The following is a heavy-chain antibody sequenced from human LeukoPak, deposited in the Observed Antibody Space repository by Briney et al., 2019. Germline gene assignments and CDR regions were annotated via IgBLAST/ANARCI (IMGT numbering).Heavy chain of an antibody. CDR1: GDSVSSHSAV. CDR3: ARELTGFDY. Sequence: SQTLSLTCAISGDSVSSHSAVWNWIRQSPSRGLEWLGRTYYRSKWYNEYAISVKSPITINADTSKNQFSLQLNSVTPEDTAVYYCARELTGFDYWGQGTLVTVSS. J-gene: IGHJ4*02. V-gene: IGHV6-1*01. CDR2: TYYRSKWYN. D-gene: IGHD7-27*01.